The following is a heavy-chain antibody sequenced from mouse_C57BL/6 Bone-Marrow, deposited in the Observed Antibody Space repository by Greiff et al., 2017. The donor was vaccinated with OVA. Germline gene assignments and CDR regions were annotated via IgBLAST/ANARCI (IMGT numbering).Heavy chain of an antibody. Sequence: QVQLQQPGAELVKPGASVKLSCKASGYTFTSYWMHWVKQRPGRGLEWIGRIDPNSGGTKYNEKFKSKATLTVDKPSSTADMQLRSLTSEDSAVYYCARSSEGYALVLFDYWGQGTTLTVSS. CDR3: ARSSEGYALVLFDY. V-gene: IGHV1-72*01. CDR1: GYTFTSYW. CDR2: IDPNSGGT. D-gene: IGHD2-10*02. J-gene: IGHJ2*01.